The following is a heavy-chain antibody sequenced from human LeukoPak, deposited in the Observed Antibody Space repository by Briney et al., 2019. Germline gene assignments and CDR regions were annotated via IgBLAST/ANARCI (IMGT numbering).Heavy chain of an antibody. CDR1: GGSISSYY. J-gene: IGHJ3*02. CDR2: IYYSGST. CDR3: ARATTLTTVTTPHAFDI. D-gene: IGHD4-17*01. V-gene: IGHV4-59*01. Sequence: SETLSLTCTVSGGSISSYYWSWIRQPPGKGLEWIGYIYYSGSTNYNPSLKSRVTISVDTSKNQFSLKLSSVAAADTAVYYCARATTLTTVTTPHAFDIWGQGTMVTVSS.